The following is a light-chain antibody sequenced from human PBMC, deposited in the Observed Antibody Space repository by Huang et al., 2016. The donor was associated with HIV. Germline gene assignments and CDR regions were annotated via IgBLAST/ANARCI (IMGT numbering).Light chain of an antibody. CDR1: QHINSAY. J-gene: IGKJ5*01. CDR2: GAA. V-gene: IGKV3-20*01. CDR3: QQYDTSPLT. Sequence: EIVLTQSPGTLSLSPGERATLSCRASQHINSAYLAWYQQQPGQAPSLLIDGAANRATGVPDRFSGSGYGKDFTLTSNRLEPDDFAVFYCQQYDTSPLTFGQGTRLEIK.